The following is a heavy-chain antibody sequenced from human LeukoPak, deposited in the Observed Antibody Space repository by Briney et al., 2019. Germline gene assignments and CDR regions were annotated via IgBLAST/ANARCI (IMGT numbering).Heavy chain of an antibody. CDR1: GGSISSYY. J-gene: IGHJ4*02. CDR2: IYYSGST. V-gene: IGHV4-59*01. CDR3: ARVARDGYNWVFDY. Sequence: SETLSLTCTVSGGSISSYYWGWIRQPPGKGLEWIGYIYYSGSTNYIPSLKSRVTISVDTSKNQFSLKLSSVTAADTAVYYCARVARDGYNWVFDYWGQGTLVTVSS. D-gene: IGHD5-24*01.